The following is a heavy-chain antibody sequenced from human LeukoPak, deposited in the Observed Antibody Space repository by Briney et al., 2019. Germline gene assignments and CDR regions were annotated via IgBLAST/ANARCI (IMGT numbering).Heavy chain of an antibody. Sequence: GGSLRLSSAVSGFTFSHYWMSWVRQAPGKGLEWVANIKPDGSDTYYMDSVEGRFTISRDNAMSSLYLQMNSLRAEDTAAYYCARVGYNNYDLDFWGQGTLVTVSS. CDR3: ARVGYNNYDLDF. CDR2: IKPDGSDT. J-gene: IGHJ4*02. CDR1: GFTFSHYW. V-gene: IGHV3-7*01. D-gene: IGHD3-3*01.